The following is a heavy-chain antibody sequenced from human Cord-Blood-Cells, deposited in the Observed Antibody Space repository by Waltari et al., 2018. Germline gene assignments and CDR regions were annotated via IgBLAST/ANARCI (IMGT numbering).Heavy chain of an antibody. Sequence: EVQLVESGGGLVQPGRSLRLSCAASGFTFADSAMHWVRQAPGKGLEWVSGISWNSGSIGYADSVKGRFTISRDNAKNSLYLQMNSLRAEDTALYYCAKDNFAFDIWGQGTMVTVSS. CDR1: GFTFADSA. J-gene: IGHJ3*02. V-gene: IGHV3-9*01. CDR3: AKDNFAFDI. CDR2: ISWNSGSI. D-gene: IGHD1-1*01.